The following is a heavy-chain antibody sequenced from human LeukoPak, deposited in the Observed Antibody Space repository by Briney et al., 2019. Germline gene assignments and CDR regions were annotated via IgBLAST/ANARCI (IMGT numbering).Heavy chain of an antibody. V-gene: IGHV3-23*01. CDR2: INDSGGST. CDR1: GFIFSNYA. Sequence: PGGSLRLSCAASGFIFSNYAMSWVRQAAGKGLEWVSVINDSGGSTYYADSVKGRFTISRDDSKNTLYLQMNSLTAEDTAIYYCAKATGNLGNWGQGTLVTVSS. D-gene: IGHD1-1*01. CDR3: AKATGNLGN. J-gene: IGHJ4*02.